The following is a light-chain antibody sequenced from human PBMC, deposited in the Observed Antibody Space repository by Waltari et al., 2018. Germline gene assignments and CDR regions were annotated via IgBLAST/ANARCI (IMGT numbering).Light chain of an antibody. CDR2: EVS. J-gene: IGLJ1*01. CDR1: DSDVGPYDF. Sequence: QSALTQPASVSGPPGQPITIPCPGTDSDVGPYDFVSGYQQHPGKAPHLIIYEVSNRPSGISNRFSASKSGNTASLTISGLQAEDEADYYCSSYTTSSAPGVFGTGTRVTVL. V-gene: IGLV2-14*01. CDR3: SSYTTSSAPGV.